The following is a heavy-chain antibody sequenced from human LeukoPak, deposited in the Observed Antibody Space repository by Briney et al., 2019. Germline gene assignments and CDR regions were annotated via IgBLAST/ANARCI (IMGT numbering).Heavy chain of an antibody. CDR1: GGSFSSGDYY. D-gene: IGHD1-14*01. V-gene: IGHV4-30-4*01. J-gene: IGHJ6*03. Sequence: SQTLSLTCTVSGGSFSSGDYYWSWIRQPPGKGLEWIAYMYYSGSTYYNPSLKSRVTMSADTSKNQFSLKLSSVTAADTAVYYCARGPFNRYYYYMDVWGKGTTVTVSS. CDR3: ARGPFNRYYYYMDV. CDR2: MYYSGST.